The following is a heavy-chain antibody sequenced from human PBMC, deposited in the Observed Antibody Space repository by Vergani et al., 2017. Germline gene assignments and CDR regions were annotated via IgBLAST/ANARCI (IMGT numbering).Heavy chain of an antibody. Sequence: QVQLVESGGGLVKPGGSLRLLCAASGFTFSDYYTSWIPEAPGRGLECGSYISSSGSTIYYADSVKGRSTISRENAKNSLYLQMNSLRAQDTAVYCCARRRRDAGVDDFYYFCYMDVWGKGTTVTVSS. CDR3: ARRRRDAGVDDFYYFCYMDV. CDR2: ISSSGSTI. D-gene: IGHD5-12*01. V-gene: IGHV3-11*01. CDR1: GFTFSDYY. J-gene: IGHJ6*03.